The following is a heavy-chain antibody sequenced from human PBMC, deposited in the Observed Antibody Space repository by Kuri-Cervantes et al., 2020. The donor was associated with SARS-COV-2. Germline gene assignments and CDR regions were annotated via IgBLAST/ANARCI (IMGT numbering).Heavy chain of an antibody. CDR3: ARGGYCSSATCYRSWFDP. CDR1: GFTFDDYA. V-gene: IGHV3-9*01. J-gene: IGHJ5*02. CDR2: ISWNSGSI. Sequence: GGSLRLSCAASGFTFDDYAMHWVRQAPGKGLEWVSGISWNSGSIGYADSVKGRFTISRDNAKNSLFLQMNSLRAEDTAVYYCARGGYCSSATCYRSWFDPWGQGTLVTVSS. D-gene: IGHD2-2*01.